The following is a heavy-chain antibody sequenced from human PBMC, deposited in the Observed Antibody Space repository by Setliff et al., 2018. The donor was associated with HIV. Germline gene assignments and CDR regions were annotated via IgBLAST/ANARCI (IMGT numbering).Heavy chain of an antibody. V-gene: IGHV1-18*01. Sequence: ASVKVSCKASGYTFSSYGISWVRQAPGQGLEWMGWISPSNGYTDYAQKFRDRVTMTTDTSTSTAYMELRSLRSDDTAVYYCARTSKVATIAVYYFDYWGQGTLVTVSS. CDR3: ARTSKVATIAVYYFDY. CDR2: ISPSNGYT. CDR1: GYTFSSYG. J-gene: IGHJ4*02. D-gene: IGHD5-12*01.